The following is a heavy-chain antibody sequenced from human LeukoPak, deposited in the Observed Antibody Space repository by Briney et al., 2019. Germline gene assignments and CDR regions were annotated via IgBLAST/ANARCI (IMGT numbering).Heavy chain of an antibody. Sequence: GGSLRLSCVASGFIFSSYEMNWVRQAPGKGLEWVSYISSSDNTIYYADSVKGRFTISRGNAKNSLYLQMNSLRAEDTAVYYCARDSVSMELYYYYMDVWGKGTTVTVSS. V-gene: IGHV3-48*03. CDR2: ISSSDNTI. J-gene: IGHJ6*03. CDR1: GFIFSSYE. D-gene: IGHD1-7*01. CDR3: ARDSVSMELYYYYMDV.